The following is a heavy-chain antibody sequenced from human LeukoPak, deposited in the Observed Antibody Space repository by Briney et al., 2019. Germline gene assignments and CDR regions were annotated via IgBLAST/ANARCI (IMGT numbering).Heavy chain of an antibody. Sequence: GGSLRLSCAASGFTVISNYMSWVRQAPGKGLEWVSISYTDGRTDYEDSVKGRFTISRDNSKNTLYLQMNSLRAEDTAVYYCAKDPRVSSSSVYWGQGTLVTVSS. CDR1: GFTVISNY. J-gene: IGHJ4*02. D-gene: IGHD6-6*01. CDR2: SYTDGRT. V-gene: IGHV3-53*01. CDR3: AKDPRVSSSSVY.